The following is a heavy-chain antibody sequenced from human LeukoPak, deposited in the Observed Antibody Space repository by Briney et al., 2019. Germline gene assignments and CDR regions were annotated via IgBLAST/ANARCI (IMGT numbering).Heavy chain of an antibody. CDR2: ISYGGTT. D-gene: IGHD2-2*02. CDR3: GRRPGGAIEY. Sequence: SETLSLTCTVSGGSISSNNYYWGWLRQPPGTGLEWSGSISYGGTTYYNPSLESRVTISVDTSKNQFSLNLSSVTAADTAVYYCGRRPGGAIEYWGQGTLVTVSS. V-gene: IGHV4-39*01. CDR1: GGSISSNNYY. J-gene: IGHJ4*02.